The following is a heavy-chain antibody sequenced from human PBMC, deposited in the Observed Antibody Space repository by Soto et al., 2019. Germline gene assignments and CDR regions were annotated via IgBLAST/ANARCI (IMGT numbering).Heavy chain of an antibody. CDR3: ARVIDDFWSGYGIDY. CDR2: IYYSGST. Sequence: PSETLSLTCTVCGGSISSSSYYWGWIRQPPGKGLEWIGSIYYSGSTYYNPSLKSRVTISVDTSKNQFSLKLSSVTAADTAVYYCARVIDDFWSGYGIDYWGQGTLVTVSS. CDR1: GGSISSSSYY. J-gene: IGHJ4*02. V-gene: IGHV4-39*01. D-gene: IGHD3-3*01.